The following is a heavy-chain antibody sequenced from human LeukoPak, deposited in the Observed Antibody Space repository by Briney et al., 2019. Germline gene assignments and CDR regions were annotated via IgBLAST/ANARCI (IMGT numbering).Heavy chain of an antibody. Sequence: PGGSLRLSCIASGFTFSRYGMHWVRQAPGKGLEWVAVISYDGSNKYYADSVKGRFTISRDNSKNTLYLQMNSLRAEDTAVYYCAKGSQESYGYWFDYWGQGTLVTVSS. CDR3: AKGSQESYGYWFDY. CDR2: ISYDGSNK. V-gene: IGHV3-30*18. CDR1: GFTFSRYG. D-gene: IGHD5-18*01. J-gene: IGHJ4*02.